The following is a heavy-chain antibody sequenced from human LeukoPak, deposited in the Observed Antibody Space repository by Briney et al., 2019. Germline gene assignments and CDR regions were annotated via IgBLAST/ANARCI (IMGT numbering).Heavy chain of an antibody. CDR1: GFTFSNYV. J-gene: IGHJ4*02. CDR3: APEATNVAGS. Sequence: GGSLTLSCAASGFTFSNYVMNWVRQAPGKGLEWLTFIRYDGTNTYYRDSVKGRFTISRDNSKNTLFLQMHGLRPEDTAVYYCAPEATNVAGSWGQGTLVIVSS. CDR2: IRYDGTNT. D-gene: IGHD1-1*01. V-gene: IGHV3-30*02.